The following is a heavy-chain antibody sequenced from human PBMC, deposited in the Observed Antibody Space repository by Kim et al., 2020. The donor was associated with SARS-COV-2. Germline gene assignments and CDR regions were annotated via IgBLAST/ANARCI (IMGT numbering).Heavy chain of an antibody. D-gene: IGHD4-17*01. V-gene: IGHV3-13*04. J-gene: IGHJ6*02. CDR2: IGTAGDT. CDR3: ARADYGGNMYYYYGMDV. Sequence: GGSLRLSCAASGFTFSSYDMHWVRQATGKGLEWVSAIGTAGDTYYPGSVKGRFNISRENAKNSSYLQMNSLRAGDTAVYYCARADYGGNMYYYYGMDVWGQGTTVTVSS. CDR1: GFTFSSYD.